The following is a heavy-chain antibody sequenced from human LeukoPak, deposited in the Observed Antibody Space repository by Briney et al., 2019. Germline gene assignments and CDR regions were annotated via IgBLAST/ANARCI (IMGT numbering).Heavy chain of an antibody. Sequence: PGGSLRLSCTASGFTFSTHAMTWVRQAPGEGLEWVSSIGTRSDDTYYADSVKGRFTFSRDNSKNTLYLQMDSLRAEDTAVYYCAKHDYGNFKAYDIWGQGTTVTVSS. CDR3: AKHDYGNFKAYDI. J-gene: IGHJ3*02. CDR1: GFTFSTHA. CDR2: IGTRSDDT. V-gene: IGHV3-23*01. D-gene: IGHD3-16*01.